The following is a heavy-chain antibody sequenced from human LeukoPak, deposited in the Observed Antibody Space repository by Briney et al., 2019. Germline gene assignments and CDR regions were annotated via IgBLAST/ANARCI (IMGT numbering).Heavy chain of an antibody. Sequence: ASVKVSCKASGGTFSSYAISWVRQAPGQGLEWMGGVIPFFGTANYAQKFQGRVTITADESTSTAYMVLSSLTSEDTAVYYCASAYYYDSSGPFDYWGQGTLVTVSS. CDR2: VIPFFGTA. D-gene: IGHD3-22*01. CDR3: ASAYYYDSSGPFDY. V-gene: IGHV1-69*13. J-gene: IGHJ4*02. CDR1: GGTFSSYA.